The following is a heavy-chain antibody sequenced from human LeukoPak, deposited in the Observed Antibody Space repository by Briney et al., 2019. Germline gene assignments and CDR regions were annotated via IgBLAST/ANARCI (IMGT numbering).Heavy chain of an antibody. V-gene: IGHV3-30*18. D-gene: IGHD1-26*01. CDR1: GFTFSSYG. Sequence: QPGGSLRLSCAASGFTFSSYGMHWVRQAPGKGLEWVAVISYDGSNKYYADSVKGRFTISRDNSKNTLYLQMNSLRAEDTAVYYCAKDLAEWELLVLNYWGQGTLVTVSS. CDR2: ISYDGSNK. J-gene: IGHJ4*02. CDR3: AKDLAEWELLVLNY.